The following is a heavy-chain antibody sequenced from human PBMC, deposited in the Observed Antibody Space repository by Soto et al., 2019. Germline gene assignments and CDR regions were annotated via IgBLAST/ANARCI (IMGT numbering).Heavy chain of an antibody. J-gene: IGHJ4*02. D-gene: IGHD4-17*01. Sequence: QVQLQESGPGLVKPSETLSLTCTVSGGSISSYYWSWIRQPPGKGLEWIGYIYYRGSTNYNPSLTSRVTISVDTSKTQFSLKLSSVTAADTAVYYCARWYGGSLDYWGQGTLVTVSS. CDR3: ARWYGGSLDY. V-gene: IGHV4-59*01. CDR1: GGSISSYY. CDR2: IYYRGST.